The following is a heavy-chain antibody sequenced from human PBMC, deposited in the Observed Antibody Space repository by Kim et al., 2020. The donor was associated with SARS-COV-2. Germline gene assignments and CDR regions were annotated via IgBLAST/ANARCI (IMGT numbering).Heavy chain of an antibody. V-gene: IGHV3-48*03. CDR3: ARDRARGTMVRGVIRPGWFDP. D-gene: IGHD3-10*01. CDR1: GFTFSSYE. Sequence: GGSLRLSCAASGFTFSSYEMNWVRQAPGKGLEWVSYISSSGSTIYYADSVKGRFTISRDNAKNSLYLQMNSLRAEDTAVYYCARDRARGTMVRGVIRPGWFDPWGQGTLVTVSS. CDR2: ISSSGSTI. J-gene: IGHJ5*02.